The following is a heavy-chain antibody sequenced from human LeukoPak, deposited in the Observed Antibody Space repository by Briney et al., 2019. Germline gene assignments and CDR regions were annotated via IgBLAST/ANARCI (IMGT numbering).Heavy chain of an antibody. CDR2: IKSTTDGGTT. J-gene: IGHJ4*02. V-gene: IGHV3-15*01. D-gene: IGHD1-26*01. CDR1: GFTFSNAW. Sequence: GGSLRLSCAASGFTFSNAWMSWVRQAPGKGLEWVGRIKSTTDGGTTAYAAPVKGRFTISRDDSKNTLYLQMNSLKTEDTAVYYCTTDGVGVEGATYDNWGQGTLVSVSS. CDR3: TTDGVGVEGATYDN.